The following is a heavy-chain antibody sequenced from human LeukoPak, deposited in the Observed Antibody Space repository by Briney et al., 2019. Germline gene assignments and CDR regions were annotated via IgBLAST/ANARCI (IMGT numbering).Heavy chain of an antibody. V-gene: IGHV3-21*01. Sequence: GGSLTLSCAASGFTFSSYSMNWVRQPPGQGLEWVSSISSSSSYIYYADSVKGRFTISRDNAKNSVYLQMNSLRVEDTAVYYCARASDYGDYFSGMDVWGQGTTVTVSS. CDR1: GFTFSSYS. D-gene: IGHD4-17*01. J-gene: IGHJ6*02. CDR3: ARASDYGDYFSGMDV. CDR2: ISSSSSYI.